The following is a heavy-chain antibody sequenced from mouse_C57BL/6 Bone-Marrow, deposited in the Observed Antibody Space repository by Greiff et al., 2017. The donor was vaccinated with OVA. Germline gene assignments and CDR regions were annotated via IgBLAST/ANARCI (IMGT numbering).Heavy chain of an antibody. V-gene: IGHV1-26*01. D-gene: IGHD2-4*01. CDR1: GYTFTDYY. CDR2: INPNNGGT. J-gene: IGHJ4*01. CDR3: ARGDLGDYDRVYAMDY. Sequence: VQLQQSGPELVKPGASVKISCKASGYTFTDYYMNWVKQSHGKSLEWIGDINPNNGGTSYNQKFKGKATLTVDKSSSPAYMELRSLTSEDSAVYYCARGDLGDYDRVYAMDYWGQGTSVTVSS.